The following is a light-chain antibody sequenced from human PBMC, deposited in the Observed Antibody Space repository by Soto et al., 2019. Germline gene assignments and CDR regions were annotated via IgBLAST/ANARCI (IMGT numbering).Light chain of an antibody. V-gene: IGKV3-20*01. CDR3: QQYGSSPPIT. CDR1: QSVSSSY. J-gene: IGKJ5*01. Sequence: EIVLTQSPGTLSLSLGERATLSCRASQSVSSSYLAWDQQKPGQAPRLLIYGASSRATGIPDRFSGSGSGTDFTPTISRLEPEDFAVYYCQQYGSSPPITFGQGTRLEIK. CDR2: GAS.